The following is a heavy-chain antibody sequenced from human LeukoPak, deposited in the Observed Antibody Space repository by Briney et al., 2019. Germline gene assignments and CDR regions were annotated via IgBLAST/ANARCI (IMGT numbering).Heavy chain of an antibody. V-gene: IGHV1-2*02. CDR1: GYTFTGYY. J-gene: IGHJ6*02. CDR3: ASEPPLDYDFWSGYYGMDV. D-gene: IGHD3-3*01. Sequence: ASVKVSCKASGYTFTGYYMHWVRPAPGQGLAWMGWINPNSGGTNYAQKFQGRVTMTRDTSISTAYMELSRLRSDDTAVYYCASEPPLDYDFWSGYYGMDVWGQGTTVTVSS. CDR2: INPNSGGT.